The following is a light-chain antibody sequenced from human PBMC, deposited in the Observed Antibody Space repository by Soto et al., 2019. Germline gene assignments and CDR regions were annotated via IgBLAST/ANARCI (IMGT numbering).Light chain of an antibody. Sequence: QSALTQPASVSGSPGQSITISCTGTSSDVGSYNLVSWYQQHPGKAPKLMICEVSKRPSGVSNRFSGSKSGNTASLTISGLQAEDEADYYCCSYAGSSTVVFGTGTKVTVL. CDR2: EVS. J-gene: IGLJ1*01. CDR3: CSYAGSSTVV. V-gene: IGLV2-23*02. CDR1: SSDVGSYNL.